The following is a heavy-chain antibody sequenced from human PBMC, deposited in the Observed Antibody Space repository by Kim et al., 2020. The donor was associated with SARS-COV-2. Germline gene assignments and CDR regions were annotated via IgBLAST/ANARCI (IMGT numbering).Heavy chain of an antibody. Sequence: KCPFTIARDNSKNTLYLQMNSLRAEDTAVYYCAGGPLEPAADYYYYGMDVWGQGTTVTVSS. CDR3: AGGPLEPAADYYYYGMDV. V-gene: IGHV3-30*07. J-gene: IGHJ6*02. D-gene: IGHD2-2*01.